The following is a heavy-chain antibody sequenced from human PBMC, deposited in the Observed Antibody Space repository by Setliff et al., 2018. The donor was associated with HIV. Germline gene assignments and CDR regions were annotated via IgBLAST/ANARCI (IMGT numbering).Heavy chain of an antibody. J-gene: IGHJ4*02. Sequence: SETLSLTCNVSGDSISSGRYFWTWIRQPPGKGLEWIGYISDSGNTYYNPSLKSRVTISVDTSKNQFSLKVSSVTAADTAVYYCARDRGGGYNNLDYWGQGTLVTVSS. CDR1: GDSISSGRYF. CDR3: ARDRGGGYNNLDY. D-gene: IGHD5-12*01. CDR2: ISDSGNT. V-gene: IGHV4-30-4*08.